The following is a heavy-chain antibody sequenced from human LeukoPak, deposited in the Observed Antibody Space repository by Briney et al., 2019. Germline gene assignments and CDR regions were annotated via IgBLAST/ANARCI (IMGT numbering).Heavy chain of an antibody. D-gene: IGHD3-10*01. CDR3: AKALGGYDY. CDR2: ISYDGSNK. J-gene: IGHJ4*02. V-gene: IGHV3-30*18. Sequence: KGLELVAVISYDGSNKYYADSVKGRFTISRDNSKNTLYLQMNSLRAEDTAVYYCAKALGGYDYWGQGTLVTVSS.